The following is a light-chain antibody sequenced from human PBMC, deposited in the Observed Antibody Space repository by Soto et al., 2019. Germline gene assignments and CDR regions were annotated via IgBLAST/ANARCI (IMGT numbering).Light chain of an antibody. Sequence: QSVLTQPPSASGSPGQSVTISCTGTSSDVGAYNFVSWYQQHPGKAPKLMIYEVNRRPSGLPDRFSGSKSGNTASLTVSGIQAEDEADYYCSSYAGSNNVVFGGGTKLTVL. V-gene: IGLV2-8*01. CDR1: SSDVGAYNF. CDR2: EVN. CDR3: SSYAGSNNVV. J-gene: IGLJ2*01.